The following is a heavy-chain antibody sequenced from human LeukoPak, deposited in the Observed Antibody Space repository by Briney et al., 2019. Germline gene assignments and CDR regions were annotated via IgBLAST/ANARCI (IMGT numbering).Heavy chain of an antibody. CDR3: AVIYDPDAFDI. D-gene: IGHD5/OR15-5a*01. J-gene: IGHJ3*02. CDR2: ISYDGSNK. V-gene: IGHV3-30-3*01. Sequence: GGPLRLSCAASGFTFSSYAMHWLRQAPGKGLEWVAVISYDGSNKYYADSVKGRFTISRDNSKNTLYLQMNSLRAEDTAVYYCAVIYDPDAFDIWGQGTMVTVSS. CDR1: GFTFSSYA.